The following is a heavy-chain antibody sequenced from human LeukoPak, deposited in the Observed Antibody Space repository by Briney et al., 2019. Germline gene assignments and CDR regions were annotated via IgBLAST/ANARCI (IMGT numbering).Heavy chain of an antibody. J-gene: IGHJ4*02. Sequence: ASVKVSCKASGYTFTGYYMHWVRQAPGQGLEWMGWINPNSGGTNYAQKIQGWVTMTRDTSISTAYMELSRLRSDDTAVYYCARDYGIAAAGLDYWGQGTLVTVSS. V-gene: IGHV1-2*04. D-gene: IGHD6-13*01. CDR2: INPNSGGT. CDR3: ARDYGIAAAGLDY. CDR1: GYTFTGYY.